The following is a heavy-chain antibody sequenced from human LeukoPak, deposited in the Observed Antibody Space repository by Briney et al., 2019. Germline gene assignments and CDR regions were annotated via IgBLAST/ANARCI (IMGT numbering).Heavy chain of an antibody. CDR2: ISSSSSTI. Sequence: GGSLRLSCAASGFTFSSYSMNWVRQAPGKGLEWVSYISSSSSTIYYADSVKGRFTISRDNAKNSLYLQMNSLRAEDTAVYYCAKAYSGPYDAFDIWGQGTMVTVSS. CDR1: GFTFSSYS. J-gene: IGHJ3*02. V-gene: IGHV3-48*01. CDR3: AKAYSGPYDAFDI. D-gene: IGHD1-26*01.